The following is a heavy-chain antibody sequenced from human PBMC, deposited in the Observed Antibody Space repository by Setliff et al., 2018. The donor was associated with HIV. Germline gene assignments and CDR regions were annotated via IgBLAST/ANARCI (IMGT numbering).Heavy chain of an antibody. CDR2: IYYSGST. V-gene: IGHV4-59*01. CDR1: TGSISRYY. D-gene: IGHD5-18*01. CDR3: ARANSIKGYSYGPDAFDI. Sequence: SETLSLTCALSTGSISRYYWNWTRQPPGKGLEWIGYIYYSGSTNYNPSLKSRVTISLDTSKNQFSLNLSSVTAADTAVYYCARANSIKGYSYGPDAFDIWGQGTMVTVSS. J-gene: IGHJ3*02.